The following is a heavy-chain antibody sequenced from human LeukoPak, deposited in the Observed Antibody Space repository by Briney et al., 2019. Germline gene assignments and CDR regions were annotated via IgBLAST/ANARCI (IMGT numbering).Heavy chain of an antibody. Sequence: PGGSLCPSRAPAAFTISSNYTSSARQAPGKGLEWVSVIYSGGSTYYPDSVKGRFTISRDNSKNTINLQMNSLRAEGTAVYYCAKSNDGGHDYWVQGTLGTVSS. V-gene: IGHV3-53*01. CDR3: AKSNDGGHDY. CDR2: IYSGGST. CDR1: AFTISSNY. J-gene: IGHJ4*02. D-gene: IGHD1-1*01.